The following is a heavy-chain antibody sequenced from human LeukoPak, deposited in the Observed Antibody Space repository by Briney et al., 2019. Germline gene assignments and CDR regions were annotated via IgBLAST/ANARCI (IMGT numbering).Heavy chain of an antibody. Sequence: SQTLSLTCTVSGGSISSGSYYWSWIRQPAGKGLEWIGRIYTSGSTNYNPSLKSRVTISVDTSKNQFSLKLSSVTAADTAVFYCAREGGYAATFDYSGQGTLVTVS. CDR3: AREGGYAATFDY. V-gene: IGHV4-61*02. D-gene: IGHD5-12*01. J-gene: IGHJ4*02. CDR2: IYTSGST. CDR1: GGSISSGSYY.